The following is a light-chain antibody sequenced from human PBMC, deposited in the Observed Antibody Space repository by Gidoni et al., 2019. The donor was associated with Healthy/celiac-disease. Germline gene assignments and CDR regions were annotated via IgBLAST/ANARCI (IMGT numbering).Light chain of an antibody. J-gene: IGKJ1*01. CDR3: QQYNSYPWT. V-gene: IGKV1-5*03. Sequence: DIQMTHSPSTLSASVGDRVTITCRPSQSISSWLAWYQQKPGKAPKLLIYKASSLESGVPSRFSGSGSGTEFTLTISSLQPDDFATYYCQQYNSYPWTFGQGTKVEIK. CDR2: KAS. CDR1: QSISSW.